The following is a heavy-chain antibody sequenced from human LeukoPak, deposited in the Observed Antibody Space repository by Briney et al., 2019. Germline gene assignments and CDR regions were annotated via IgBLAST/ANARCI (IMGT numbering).Heavy chain of an antibody. V-gene: IGHV1-58*01. CDR1: GFTFTSSA. CDR2: IVVGTGNT. D-gene: IGHD3-9*01. Sequence: GTSVKVSCKASGFTFTSSAVQWVRQARGQRLEWMGWIVVGTGNTNYAQKFQGRVTITADESTSTAYMELSSLRSEDTAVYYCARAAGHYDILTGYLRQTYYFGYWGQGTLVTVSS. CDR3: ARAAGHYDILTGYLRQTYYFGY. J-gene: IGHJ4*02.